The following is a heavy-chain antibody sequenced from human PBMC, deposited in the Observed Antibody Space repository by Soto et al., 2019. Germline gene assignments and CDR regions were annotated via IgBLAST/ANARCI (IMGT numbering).Heavy chain of an antibody. V-gene: IGHV3-21*01. J-gene: IGHJ4*02. CDR3: ARDMDYFDY. Sequence: EVQLVQSGGGLVKPGGSLRLSCAAFGFTFSSYSMNWDRQAPGKGLEWVSSISSSSSYIYYADSLKGRFTISRDNAKNSLYLQMNSLRAEDTAVYYCARDMDYFDYWGQGTLVTVSS. CDR1: GFTFSSYS. D-gene: IGHD3-10*01. CDR2: ISSSSSYI.